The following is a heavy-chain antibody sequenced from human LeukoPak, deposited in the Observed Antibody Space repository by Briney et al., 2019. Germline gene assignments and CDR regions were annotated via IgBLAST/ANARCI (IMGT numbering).Heavy chain of an antibody. CDR3: AKDVTATPD. V-gene: IGHV3-30*18. CDR2: ISYDGSNK. Sequence: GGSLRLSCAASGFTFSSYGVHWVRQAPGKGLEWVAVISYDGSNKYYADSVEGRFTISRDDSRNTLYLQMNSLRAEDTAVYYCAKDVTATPDWGQGTLVTVSS. D-gene: IGHD4-11*01. CDR1: GFTFSSYG. J-gene: IGHJ4*02.